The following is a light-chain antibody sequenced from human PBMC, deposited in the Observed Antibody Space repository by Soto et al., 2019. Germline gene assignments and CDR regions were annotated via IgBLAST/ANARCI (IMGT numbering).Light chain of an antibody. CDR2: LGS. V-gene: IGKV2-28*01. CDR1: QSLLYSNGYNY. Sequence: DIVMTKSPLSLPVTPGEPASISCRSSQSLLYSNGYNYLDWYLQKPGQPPQLLIYLGSNRASGVPDRFSGSASGTDFTLTISRVEADDVGIYYCMQALQSPLTFGGGTKVQIK. CDR3: MQALQSPLT. J-gene: IGKJ4*01.